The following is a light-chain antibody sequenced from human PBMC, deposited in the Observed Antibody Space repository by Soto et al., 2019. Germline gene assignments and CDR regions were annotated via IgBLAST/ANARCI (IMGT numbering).Light chain of an antibody. CDR3: QSYDSTLSGSI. Sequence: HSVLTQPPSVSGAPGQTVTISCTGSSSNLGTGYDVHWYRQLPGTAPKLLIYANNDRPSGVPDRFSGSKSGTSASLAITGLQAEDEADYYCQSYDSTLSGSIFGGGTKLTVL. CDR1: SSNLGTGYD. CDR2: ANN. J-gene: IGLJ2*01. V-gene: IGLV1-40*01.